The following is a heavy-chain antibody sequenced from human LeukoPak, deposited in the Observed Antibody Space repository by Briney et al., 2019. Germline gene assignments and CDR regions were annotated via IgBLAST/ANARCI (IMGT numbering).Heavy chain of an antibody. CDR2: IYFTGNT. D-gene: IGHD3-16*01. J-gene: IGHJ4*02. V-gene: IGHV4-39*01. CDR3: ASEAHRGGGFDS. Sequence: SETLSLTCTVSGGSISSDTYFWGWIRQPPGKGLEWIANIYFTGNTYYNPSLKSRATISVDTSKNQFSLTLSFVTAADTAVYYCASEAHRGGGFDSWGQGTQVTVSS. CDR1: GGSISSDTYF.